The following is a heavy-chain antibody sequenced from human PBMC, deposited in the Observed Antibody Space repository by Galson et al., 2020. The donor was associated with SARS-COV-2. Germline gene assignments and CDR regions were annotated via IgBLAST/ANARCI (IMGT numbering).Heavy chain of an antibody. CDR1: GDTFNTYA. CDR3: ARGINYGCWSGGYPYYYWDV. J-gene: IGHJ6*03. D-gene: IGHD3-3*01. V-gene: IGHV1-69*10. Sequence: SVTVSCKASGDTFNTYAIGWVRQAPGQGLEWMGGIIPILGIANYAQTFQGRVTITADKSTSTTYMELSSLRSEDTALYYCARGINYGCWSGGYPYYYWDVWGKGTTVTVSS. CDR2: IIPILGIA.